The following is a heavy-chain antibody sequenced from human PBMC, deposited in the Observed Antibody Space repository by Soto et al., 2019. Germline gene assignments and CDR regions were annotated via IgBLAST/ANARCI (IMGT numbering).Heavy chain of an antibody. CDR3: TRDSGIVLVPVTSMDV. J-gene: IGHJ6*02. V-gene: IGHV3-30-3*01. CDR2: ISYDGGNE. Sequence: GGFLRLSCAASGVIFSTYAMHWVRQAPGKGLEWVALISYDGGNEYYADSVKGRFTISRDDSENTLYLQMIGLRAEGTAVYYCTRDSGIVLVPVTSMDVWGQGTTVTVSS. D-gene: IGHD2-2*01. CDR1: GVIFSTYA.